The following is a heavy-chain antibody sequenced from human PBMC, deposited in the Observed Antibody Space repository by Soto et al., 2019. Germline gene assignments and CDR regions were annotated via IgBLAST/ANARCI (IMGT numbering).Heavy chain of an antibody. CDR2: IFYSGST. CDR3: AKDSGYNYGYFRWFDP. Sequence: TSETLSLTCTVSGGSISNYYWSWIRQPPGRGLEWIGHIFYSGSTNYNSALKSRVTISVDTSKSQFSLKLSSVTAADTAVYYCAKDSGYNYGYFRWFDPWGQGTLVTVS. J-gene: IGHJ5*02. D-gene: IGHD5-18*01. V-gene: IGHV4-59*01. CDR1: GGSISNYY.